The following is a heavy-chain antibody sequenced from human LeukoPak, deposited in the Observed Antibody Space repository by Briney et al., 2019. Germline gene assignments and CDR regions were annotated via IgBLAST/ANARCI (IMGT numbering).Heavy chain of an antibody. Sequence: SETLSLTCTVSGGSISSYYWSWIRQPPGKGLEWIGYIYYSGSTNYNPSLKSRVTISVDTSKNQFSLKLSSVTAADTAVYYCARADHDYSKLQRFYYFDYWGQGTLVTVSS. V-gene: IGHV4-59*01. CDR3: ARADHDYSKLQRFYYFDY. CDR2: IYYSGST. D-gene: IGHD4-11*01. J-gene: IGHJ4*02. CDR1: GGSISSYY.